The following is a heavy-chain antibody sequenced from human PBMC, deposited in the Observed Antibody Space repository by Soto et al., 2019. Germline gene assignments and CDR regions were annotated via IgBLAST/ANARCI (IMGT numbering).Heavy chain of an antibody. J-gene: IGHJ5*02. V-gene: IGHV3-33*01. CDR2: IWLDGSNQ. CDR1: GFTFRKYG. Sequence: QVHLVESGGGVVRPGGSLRLSCRASGFTFRKYGMHWVRQAPGKGLEWVAIIWLDGSNQYYADSVKGRFTISRDNSRNTVDLQMNSLRVEDTAVYYCAALTHANLLGGLDPWGQGTLVTASS. CDR3: AALTHANLLGGLDP. D-gene: IGHD1-26*01.